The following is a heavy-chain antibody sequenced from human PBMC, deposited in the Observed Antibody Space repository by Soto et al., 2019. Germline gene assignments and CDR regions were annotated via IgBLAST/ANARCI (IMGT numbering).Heavy chain of an antibody. J-gene: IGHJ6*02. CDR1: GFTFSNAW. V-gene: IGHV3-15*07. D-gene: IGHD6-13*01. CDR2: IKSKTDGGTT. CDR3: TTAQQQLVRYYYYGMDV. Sequence: GSLRLSCAASGFTFSNAWMNWVRQAPGKGLEWVGRIKSKTDGGTTDYAAPVKGRFTISRDDSKNTLYLQMNSLKTEDTAVYYCTTAQQQLVRYYYYGMDVWGQGTTVTVSS.